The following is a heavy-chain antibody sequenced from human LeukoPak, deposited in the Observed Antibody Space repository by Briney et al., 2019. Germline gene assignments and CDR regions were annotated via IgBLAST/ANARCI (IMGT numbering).Heavy chain of an antibody. Sequence: PGGSLRLSCAASGFTFDDYAMHRVRQAPGKGLEWVSFISWDGGSTYYADSVKGRFTISRDNSKNSLYLQMNSLRAEDTAVYYCARAKWVGTTDNWFDPWGQGTLVTVSS. V-gene: IGHV3-43D*03. J-gene: IGHJ5*02. CDR3: ARAKWVGTTDNWFDP. D-gene: IGHD1-1*01. CDR2: ISWDGGST. CDR1: GFTFDDYA.